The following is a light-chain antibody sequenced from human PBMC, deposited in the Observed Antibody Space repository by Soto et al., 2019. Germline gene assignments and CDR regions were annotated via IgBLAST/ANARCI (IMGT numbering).Light chain of an antibody. J-gene: IGLJ2*01. CDR1: SSDVGSYNR. Sequence: QSALTQPPSVSGSPGQSVTISCTGTSSDVGSYNRVSWYQQPPSTAPKLMIYEVSNRPSGVPDRFSGSKSGNTASLTISGLQAEDEADYYCSSYTSSSTPGVVFGGGTKVTVL. CDR2: EVS. CDR3: SSYTSSSTPGVV. V-gene: IGLV2-18*02.